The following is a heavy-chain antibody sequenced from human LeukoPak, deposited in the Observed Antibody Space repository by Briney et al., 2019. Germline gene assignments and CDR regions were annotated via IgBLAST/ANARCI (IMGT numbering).Heavy chain of an antibody. V-gene: IGHV1-46*01. CDR1: GYSFTSHY. J-gene: IGHJ5*02. CDR2: INPSGSST. D-gene: IGHD1-26*01. Sequence: AAVKVSCKASGYSFTSHYMHWVRQAPVQGLEWLGLINPSGSSTLYAQKFQGRVTMTRDMSTTTDYMDLSSLRSEDTAVYYCARDNSVGDVAWWFDPWGQGTLVTVSS. CDR3: ARDNSVGDVAWWFDP.